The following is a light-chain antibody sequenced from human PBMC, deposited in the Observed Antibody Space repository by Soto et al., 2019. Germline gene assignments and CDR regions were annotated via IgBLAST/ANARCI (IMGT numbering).Light chain of an antibody. CDR3: HQYADSPQT. V-gene: IGKV3-20*01. J-gene: IGKJ2*01. CDR1: QSVSSSF. CDR2: AAS. Sequence: EVVLTQSPGTLSLSPGERATLSSRASQSVSSSFLAWYQQKPGQAPRLLIHAASTGATGIPARFRGSGSGTDFTLTISSLEPEDSAVYFCHQYADSPQTFGQGTKVEIK.